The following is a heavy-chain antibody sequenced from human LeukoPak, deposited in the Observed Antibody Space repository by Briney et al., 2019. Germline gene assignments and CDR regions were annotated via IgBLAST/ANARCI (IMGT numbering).Heavy chain of an antibody. J-gene: IGHJ4*02. CDR3: ARQRSGSYFPDLYDY. CDR1: GYSFSSYW. Sequence: GESLKISCKGSGYSFSSYWIVWVRQMPGKGLEWMGIIYPGDSDTRYSPSFQGQVTISADKSISTAYLQWSGLKASDTAMYYCARQRSGSYFPDLYDYWGQGTLVTVSS. CDR2: IYPGDSDT. V-gene: IGHV5-51*01. D-gene: IGHD1-26*01.